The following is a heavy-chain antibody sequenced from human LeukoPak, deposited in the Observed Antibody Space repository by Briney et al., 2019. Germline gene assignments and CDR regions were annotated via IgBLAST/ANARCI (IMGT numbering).Heavy chain of an antibody. CDR1: GYTFTSYD. CDR2: INPNSGGT. V-gene: IGHV1-2*02. J-gene: IGHJ4*02. D-gene: IGHD6-19*01. Sequence: ASVKVSCKASGYTFTSYDINWVRQATGQGLEWMGWINPNSGGTNYAQKFQGRVTMTRDTSISTAYMELSRLRSDDTAVYYCARDRGAVAANFDYWGQGTLVTVSS. CDR3: ARDRGAVAANFDY.